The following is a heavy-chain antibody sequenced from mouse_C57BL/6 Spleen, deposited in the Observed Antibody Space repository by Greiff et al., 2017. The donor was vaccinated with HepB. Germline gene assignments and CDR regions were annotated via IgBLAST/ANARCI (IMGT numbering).Heavy chain of an antibody. V-gene: IGHV1-61*01. CDR2: IYPSDSET. J-gene: IGHJ3*01. Sequence: QVQLKQPGAELVRPGSSVKLSCKASGYTFTSYWMDWVKQRPGQGLEWIGNIYPSDSETHYNQKFKDKATLTVDKSSSTAYMQLSSLTSEDSAVYYCAREGAYSNFSLWFAYWGQGTLVTVSA. D-gene: IGHD2-5*01. CDR3: AREGAYSNFSLWFAY. CDR1: GYTFTSYW.